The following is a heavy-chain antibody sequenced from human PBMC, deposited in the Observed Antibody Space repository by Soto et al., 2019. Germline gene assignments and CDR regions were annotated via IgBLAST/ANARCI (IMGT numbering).Heavy chain of an antibody. D-gene: IGHD2-21*02. CDR2: TRNKANSYTT. CDR3: VSHVVVTLINAFDI. CDR1: GFTFSDHY. Sequence: EVQLVESGGGLVQPGGSLSLSCAASGFTFSDHYMDWVRQAPGKGLEWVGRTRNKANSYTTEYAASVKGRFTISRDDSKNSLYIQINSLKTEDTAVYYCVSHVVVTLINAFDIWGQGTMVTVSS. V-gene: IGHV3-72*01. J-gene: IGHJ3*02.